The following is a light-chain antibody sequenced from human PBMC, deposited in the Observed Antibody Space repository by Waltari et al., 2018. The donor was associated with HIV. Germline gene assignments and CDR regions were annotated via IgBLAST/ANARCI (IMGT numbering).Light chain of an antibody. J-gene: IGLJ1*01. Sequence: QSVLTQAPSVSAAPGQKIAISCSWARSTLVRTFVSWSQQFPGRAPQLLIYDNNRRPSEIPDRFSGSKSGTSATLDITGLQTGDEADYYCGTWDNRLNAYVFGSGTEVTVL. V-gene: IGLV1-51*01. CDR3: GTWDNRLNAYV. CDR1: RSTLVRTF. CDR2: DNN.